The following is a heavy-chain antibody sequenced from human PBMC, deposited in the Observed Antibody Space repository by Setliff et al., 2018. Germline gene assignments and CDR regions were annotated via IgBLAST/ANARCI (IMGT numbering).Heavy chain of an antibody. CDR3: ARGAWFGALTIGGWIDP. J-gene: IGHJ5*02. D-gene: IGHD3-10*01. Sequence: ASVKVSCKTSGYSFTNYFIHWVRQAPGQGLEWMGVIDPSGDTTSFAQRFQGRVSLTSDTSTTTIYMELSSLRSEDTAIYYCARGAWFGALTIGGWIDPWGQGTLGTVSS. CDR2: IDPSGDTT. CDR1: GYSFTNYF. V-gene: IGHV1-46*01.